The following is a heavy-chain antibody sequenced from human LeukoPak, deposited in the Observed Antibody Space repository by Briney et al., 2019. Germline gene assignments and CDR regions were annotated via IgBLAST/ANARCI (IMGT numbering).Heavy chain of an antibody. CDR3: AKDKDYYDSSGLDY. D-gene: IGHD3-22*01. CDR2: IYNSGTT. Sequence: GGSLRLSCAASGFTFSSYSMSWVRQAPGKGLEWVSVIYNSGTTKYADSVKGRFTIARDNSKNTLYLQMNSLRAEDTAVYYCAKDKDYYDSSGLDYWGQGTLVTVSS. CDR1: GFTFSSYS. V-gene: IGHV3-53*01. J-gene: IGHJ4*02.